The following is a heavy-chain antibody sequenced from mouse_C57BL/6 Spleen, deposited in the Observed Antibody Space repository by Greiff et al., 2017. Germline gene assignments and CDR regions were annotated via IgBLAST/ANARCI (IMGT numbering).Heavy chain of an antibody. V-gene: IGHV1-76*01. CDR2: IYPGSGNT. D-gene: IGHD1-1*01. CDR1: GYTFTDYY. CDR3: ARSAAVVAGHVDY. J-gene: IGHJ2*01. Sequence: QVQLQQSGAELVRPGASVKLSCKASGYTFTDYYINWVKQRPGQGLEWIARIYPGSGNTYYNEKFKGKATLTAEKSSSTAYMQLSSLTSEDSAVYFCARSAAVVAGHVDYWGQGTTLTVSS.